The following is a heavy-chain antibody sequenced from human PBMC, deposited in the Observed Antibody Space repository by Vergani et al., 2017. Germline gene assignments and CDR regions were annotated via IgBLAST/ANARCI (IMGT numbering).Heavy chain of an antibody. Sequence: EVQLLESGGGLVQPGGSLRLSCAASGFTFSSYAMSWVRQAPGKGLEWVSAISGSGGSTSYADSVKGRFTISRDNSKNTLYLQMNSLRAEDTAVYYCAKDAVAYYYDSSGYYSYYYYYGMDVWGQGTTVTVSS. V-gene: IGHV3-23*01. CDR2: ISGSGGST. CDR3: AKDAVAYYYDSSGYYSYYYYYGMDV. D-gene: IGHD3-22*01. J-gene: IGHJ6*02. CDR1: GFTFSSYA.